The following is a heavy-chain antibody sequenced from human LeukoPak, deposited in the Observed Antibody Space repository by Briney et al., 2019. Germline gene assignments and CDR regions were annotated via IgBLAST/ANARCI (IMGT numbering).Heavy chain of an antibody. V-gene: IGHV3-23*01. J-gene: IGHJ4*02. CDR3: AKGGKWDVTPFDY. D-gene: IGHD1-26*01. CDR1: GFTFTSYS. CDR2: ISGGGSST. Sequence: PGGSLRLSCAASGFTFTSYSMNWVRQAPGKGLEWVSAISGGGSSTYYADFVKGRFTISRDNSKNTLYLQVNSLRAEDTAVYYCAKGGKWDVTPFDYWGQGTLVTVSS.